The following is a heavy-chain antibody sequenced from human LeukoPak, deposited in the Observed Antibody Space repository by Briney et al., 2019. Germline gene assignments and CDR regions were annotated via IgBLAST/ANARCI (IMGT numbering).Heavy chain of an antibody. CDR2: ISWNSGSI. Sequence: GGPLRLSCAASGFTFDDYAMPWVRQAPGKGLEWVSGISWNSGSIGYADSVKGRFTISRDNAKNSLYLQMNSLRAEDTALYYCAKDQAGIFDYWGQGTLVTVSS. CDR1: GFTFDDYA. D-gene: IGHD6-19*01. CDR3: AKDQAGIFDY. V-gene: IGHV3-9*01. J-gene: IGHJ4*02.